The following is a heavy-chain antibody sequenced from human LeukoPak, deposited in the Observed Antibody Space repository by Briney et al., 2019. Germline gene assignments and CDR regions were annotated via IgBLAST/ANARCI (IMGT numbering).Heavy chain of an antibody. CDR1: GYSFTSYW. J-gene: IGHJ4*02. CDR2: IYPGDSDT. V-gene: IGHV5-51*01. Sequence: PGESLKISCXGSGYSFTSYWIGWVREMPGKGLEWMGIIYPGDSDTRYSPSFQGQVTISADKSISTAYLQWSSLKASDTAMYYCARGPARPYYYVSSGYYYHPPPGDYWGQGTLVTVSS. CDR3: ARGPARPYYYVSSGYYYHPPPGDY. D-gene: IGHD3-22*01.